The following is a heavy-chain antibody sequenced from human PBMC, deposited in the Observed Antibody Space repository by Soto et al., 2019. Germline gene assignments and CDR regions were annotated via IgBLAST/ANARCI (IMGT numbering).Heavy chain of an antibody. CDR2: ISYDGSNK. J-gene: IGHJ6*02. Sequence: GGSLRLSCAASGFTFSSYAMHWVRQAPGKGLEWVAVISYDGSNKYYADSVKGRFTISRDNSKNTLYLQMNSLRAEDTAVYYCARAHIAARHWGMDVWGQGTTVTVSS. V-gene: IGHV3-30-3*01. D-gene: IGHD6-6*01. CDR1: GFTFSSYA. CDR3: ARAHIAARHWGMDV.